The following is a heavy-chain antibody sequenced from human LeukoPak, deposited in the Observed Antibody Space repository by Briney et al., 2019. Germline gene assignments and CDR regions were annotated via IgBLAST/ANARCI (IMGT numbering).Heavy chain of an antibody. CDR2: INSDGSST. CDR3: ARDRGYDILTGYYKGGIDY. V-gene: IGHV3-74*01. J-gene: IGHJ4*02. Sequence: PGGSLRLSCAAPGFTFSSYWMHWVRQAPGKGLVWVSRINSDGSSTSYADSVKGRFTISRDNAKNTLYLQMNSLRAEGTAVYYCARDRGYDILTGYYKGGIDYWGQGTLVTVSS. CDR1: GFTFSSYW. D-gene: IGHD3-9*01.